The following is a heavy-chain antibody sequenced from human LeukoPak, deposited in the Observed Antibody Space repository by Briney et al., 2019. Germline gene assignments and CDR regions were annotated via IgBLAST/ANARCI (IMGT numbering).Heavy chain of an antibody. CDR2: ISSSSSYI. CDR3: AKRAYYYDSSGYLIDY. Sequence: GGSLRLSCAASGFTFSSYRMTWVRQAPGKGLEWVSSISSSSSYIYYADSVKGRFTISRDNSKNTLYLQMSSLRAEDTAVYYCAKRAYYYDSSGYLIDYWGQGTLVTVSS. D-gene: IGHD3-22*01. J-gene: IGHJ4*02. CDR1: GFTFSSYR. V-gene: IGHV3-21*04.